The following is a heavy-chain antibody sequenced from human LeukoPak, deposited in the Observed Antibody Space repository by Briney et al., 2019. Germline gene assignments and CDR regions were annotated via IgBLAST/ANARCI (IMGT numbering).Heavy chain of an antibody. CDR3: ATKQWLAPPPDS. D-gene: IGHD6-19*01. CDR2: IKEDGSEN. Sequence: HPGGSLRLSCAASGFTFSSYWMSWVRQAPGKGLEWVAHIKEDGSENYYVDSVKGRFTISRDNAKNSLYLQMNSLRAEDTAVYYCATKQWLAPPPDSWGQGTPVTVSS. J-gene: IGHJ4*02. CDR1: GFTFSSYW. V-gene: IGHV3-7*01.